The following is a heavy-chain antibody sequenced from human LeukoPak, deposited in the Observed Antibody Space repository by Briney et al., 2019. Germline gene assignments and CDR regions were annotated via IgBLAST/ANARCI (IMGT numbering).Heavy chain of an antibody. CDR1: GGSISSGSYY. D-gene: IGHD2-2*02. J-gene: IGHJ4*02. Sequence: SQTLSLTCTVSGGSISSGSYYWSWIRQPAGKGLEWIGRIYTSGSTNYNPSLESRVTVSVDTSKNQFSLKLSSVTASDTAVYYCAGLLGYCSGTSCYRGFDYWGQGTLVTVSS. CDR2: IYTSGST. CDR3: AGLLGYCSGTSCYRGFDY. V-gene: IGHV4-61*02.